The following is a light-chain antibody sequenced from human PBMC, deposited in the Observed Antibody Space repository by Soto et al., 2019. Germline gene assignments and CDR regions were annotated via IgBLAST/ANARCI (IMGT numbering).Light chain of an antibody. V-gene: IGKV3-15*01. CDR3: KKYKSWPPIT. CDR1: QSVSSS. J-gene: IGKJ5*01. CDR2: GAS. Sequence: IMMTQFPPTLSVSPGERATLSCRASQSVSSSLAWYQQKPGQAPRLLIYGASTRATGTPARFSGSGSGTEFTLPISSLQSEDFAVYYCKKYKSWPPITFGQWTRLQIX.